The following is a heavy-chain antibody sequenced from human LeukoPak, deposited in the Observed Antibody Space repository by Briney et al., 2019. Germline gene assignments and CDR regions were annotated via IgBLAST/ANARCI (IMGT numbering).Heavy chain of an antibody. D-gene: IGHD3-22*01. CDR2: ISGSGDNT. Sequence: GGSLRLSCAASGFTFSSYAMSWVRQAPGKGLEWVSGISGSGDNTYYADSVKGRFTISRDNSKNTLYVQVNSLGPEDTAAYYCATGSYYDSSGSFYFDYWGQGTLVTVSS. J-gene: IGHJ4*02. CDR1: GFTFSSYA. V-gene: IGHV3-23*01. CDR3: ATGSYYDSSGSFYFDY.